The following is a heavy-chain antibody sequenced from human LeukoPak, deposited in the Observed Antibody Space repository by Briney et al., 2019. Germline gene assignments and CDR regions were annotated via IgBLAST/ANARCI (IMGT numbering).Heavy chain of an antibody. CDR3: ARGLGYYDSSGYYGYYYGMDV. CDR2: IYYSGST. CDR1: GFTFSSYS. V-gene: IGHV4-59*01. Sequence: GSLRLSWAASGFTFSSYSMNWVRQAPGKGLEWIGYIYYSGSTNYNPSLKSRVTISVDTSKNQFSLKLSSVTAADTAVYYCARGLGYYDSSGYYGYYYGMDVWGQGTTVTVSS. D-gene: IGHD3-22*01. J-gene: IGHJ6*02.